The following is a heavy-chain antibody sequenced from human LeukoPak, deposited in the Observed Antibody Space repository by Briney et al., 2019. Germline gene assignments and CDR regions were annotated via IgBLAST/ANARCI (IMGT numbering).Heavy chain of an antibody. J-gene: IGHJ4*02. CDR2: ISGSGGST. CDR1: GFTFSSYA. Sequence: GGSLRLSCAASGFTFSSYAMSWVRQAPGKGLEWVSAISGSGGSTYYADSVKGRFTISRDNSKNTLCLQMNSLRAEDTAVYYCAKDRAYSSGSYGFDYWGQGTLVTVSS. V-gene: IGHV3-23*01. CDR3: AKDRAYSSGSYGFDY. D-gene: IGHD1-26*01.